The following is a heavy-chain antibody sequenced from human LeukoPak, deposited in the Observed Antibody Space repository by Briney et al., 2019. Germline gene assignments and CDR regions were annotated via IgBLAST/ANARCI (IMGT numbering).Heavy chain of an antibody. J-gene: IGHJ4*02. CDR1: GYTFTSYG. Sequence: GASVKVSCKASGYTFTSYGISWVRQAPGQGLEWMGWINPNSGGTNYARKFQGRVTMTRDTSISTAYMELSRLRSDDTAVYYCARPQDDSSAPDYWGQGTLVTVSS. CDR2: INPNSGGT. D-gene: IGHD3-22*01. V-gene: IGHV1-2*02. CDR3: ARPQDDSSAPDY.